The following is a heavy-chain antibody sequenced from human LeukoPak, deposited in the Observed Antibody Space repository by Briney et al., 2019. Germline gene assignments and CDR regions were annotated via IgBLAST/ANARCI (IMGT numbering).Heavy chain of an antibody. V-gene: IGHV3-74*01. D-gene: IGHD6-13*01. Sequence: GRSLRLSCAASGFAFSNYWMHWVRQAPGKGLVWVSRINSDGSSTSHADSVRGRFTTSRDNAKNTLYLQMNSLRAEDTAVYYCARVGSAGISTFFDSWGQETPVTVSS. J-gene: IGHJ4*02. CDR3: ARVGSAGISTFFDS. CDR1: GFAFSNYW. CDR2: INSDGSST.